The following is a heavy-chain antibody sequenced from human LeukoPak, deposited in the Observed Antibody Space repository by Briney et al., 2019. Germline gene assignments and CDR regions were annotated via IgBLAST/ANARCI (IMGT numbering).Heavy chain of an antibody. J-gene: IGHJ4*02. CDR1: GFTFSWLW. CDR3: AKYDSGYSLDY. CDR2: IKHDESEK. D-gene: IGHD4-23*01. V-gene: IGHV3-7*03. Sequence: GGSLRLSCAASGFTFSWLWMSWVRQAPGKGLEWVANIKHDESEKYYVDSVKGRFTISRDNTKNSLYLQMNSLRAEDTAIYFCAKYDSGYSLDYWGQGTLVIVSS.